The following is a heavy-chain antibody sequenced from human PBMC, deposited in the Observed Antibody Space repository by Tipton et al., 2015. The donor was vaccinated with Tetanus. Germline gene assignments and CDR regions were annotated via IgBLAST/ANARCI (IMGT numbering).Heavy chain of an antibody. CDR3: VRVLKGAKCSRSSCYGYGMDV. Sequence: QLVQSGGGLIQPGGSLRLSCVASGFIVSSHYMSWVRQAPGKGLEWVSVMYSGGDTYYVDSVKGRFSISRDNAKNTLYLQMNSLRAEDTAVYYCVRVLKGAKCSRSSCYGYGMDVWGQGTTVTVSS. V-gene: IGHV3-53*01. CDR1: GFIVSSHY. D-gene: IGHD2-2*01. J-gene: IGHJ6*02. CDR2: MYSGGDT.